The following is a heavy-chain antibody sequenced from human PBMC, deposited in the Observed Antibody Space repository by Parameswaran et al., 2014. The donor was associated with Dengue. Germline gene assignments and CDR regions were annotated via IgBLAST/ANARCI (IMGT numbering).Heavy chain of an antibody. Sequence: LSCAVYGGSFSGYYWSWIRQPPGKGLEWIGEINHSGSTNYNPSLKSRVTISVDTSKNQFSLKLSSVTAADTAVYYCARGGATVIYYYYYGMDVWGQGTTVTVSS. J-gene: IGHJ6*02. CDR2: INHSGST. V-gene: IGHV4-34*01. CDR3: ARGGATVIYYYYYGMDV. CDR1: GGSFSGYY. D-gene: IGHD4-17*01.